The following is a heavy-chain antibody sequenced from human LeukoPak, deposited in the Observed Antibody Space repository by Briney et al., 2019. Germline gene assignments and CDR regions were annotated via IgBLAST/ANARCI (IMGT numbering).Heavy chain of an antibody. CDR2: ISSSSSTI. V-gene: IGHV3-48*01. CDR1: GFTFSSYS. Sequence: GGSLRLSCAASGFTFSSYSMNWVRQAPGKGLEWVSYISSSSSTIYYADSVKGRFTISRDNAKNSLYLQMNSLRAEDTAVYYCARVKRAAAVGGYFDYWGQGTLVTVSS. J-gene: IGHJ4*02. CDR3: ARVKRAAAVGGYFDY. D-gene: IGHD6-13*01.